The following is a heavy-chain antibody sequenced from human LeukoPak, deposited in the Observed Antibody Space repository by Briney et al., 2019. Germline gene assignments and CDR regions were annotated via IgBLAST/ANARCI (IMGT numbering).Heavy chain of an antibody. Sequence: PSETLSLTCTVSGGSISSYYWSWIRQPPGKELEWIGYIYYSGSTYYNPSLKSRVTISVDTSKNQFSLKLSSVTAADTAVYYCARNSEYIYGPWNYWGQGILVTVSS. V-gene: IGHV4-59*12. J-gene: IGHJ4*02. CDR1: GGSISSYY. CDR3: ARNSEYIYGPWNY. CDR2: IYYSGST. D-gene: IGHD5-18*01.